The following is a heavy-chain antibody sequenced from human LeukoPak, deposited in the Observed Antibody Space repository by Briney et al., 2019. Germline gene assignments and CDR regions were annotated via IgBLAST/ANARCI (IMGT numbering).Heavy chain of an antibody. CDR2: INHSGST. V-gene: IGHV4-34*01. J-gene: IGHJ4*02. Sequence: PSETLSLTCTVSGGSISSYYWSWIRQPPGKGLEWIGEINHSGSTNYNPSLKSRVTISVDTSKNQFSLKLSSVTAADTAVYYCARVGYSNYAFRVDYWGQGTLVTVSS. CDR3: ARVGYSNYAFRVDY. D-gene: IGHD4-4*01. CDR1: GGSISSYY.